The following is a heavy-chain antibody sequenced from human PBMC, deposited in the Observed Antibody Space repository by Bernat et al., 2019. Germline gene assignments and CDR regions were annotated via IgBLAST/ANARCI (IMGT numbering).Heavy chain of an antibody. CDR1: GYTLTELS. J-gene: IGHJ6*03. CDR2: FDPEDGET. V-gene: IGHV1-24*01. Sequence: QVQLVQSGAEVKKPGASVKVSCKVSGYTLTELSMHWVRQAPGKGLEWMGGFDPEDGETIYAQKFQGRVTMTTDTSTSTAYMELRSLRSDDTAVYYCARTPPLPYYMDVWGKGTTVTVSS. CDR3: ARTPPLPYYMDV.